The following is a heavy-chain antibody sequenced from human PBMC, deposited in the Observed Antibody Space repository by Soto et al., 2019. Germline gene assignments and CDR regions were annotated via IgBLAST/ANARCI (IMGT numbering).Heavy chain of an antibody. CDR2: ISYDGTNK. CDR3: AREATYSSSWSYYYYGMDV. D-gene: IGHD6-13*01. V-gene: IGHV3-30-3*01. J-gene: IGHJ6*02. Sequence: QVQLVESGGGVVQPGRSLRLSCAASGFTFSNYAMHWVRQAPSKGLEWVAIISYDGTNKYYADSVKGRFTISRDNSKNTLYLQMNSLRTEDTAVYYCAREATYSSSWSYYYYGMDVWGQGTTVTVSS. CDR1: GFTFSNYA.